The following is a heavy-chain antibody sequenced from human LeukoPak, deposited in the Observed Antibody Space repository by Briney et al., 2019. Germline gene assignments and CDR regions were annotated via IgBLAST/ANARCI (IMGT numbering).Heavy chain of an antibody. CDR1: GFTFSDYG. Sequence: PGGSLRLSCAASGFTFSDYGMHWVRQAPGKGLEWVAVIYNDGNNRCYADSVKGRFTVSRDNSKSMLYLELNSLRAEDTAFYYCARDSSRSVLLWFGELLWGQGTLVTVSS. CDR2: IYNDGNNR. D-gene: IGHD3-10*01. V-gene: IGHV3-33*01. J-gene: IGHJ4*02. CDR3: ARDSSRSVLLWFGELL.